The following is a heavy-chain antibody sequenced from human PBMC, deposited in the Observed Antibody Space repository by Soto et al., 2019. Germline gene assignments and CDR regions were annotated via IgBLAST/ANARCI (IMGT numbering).Heavy chain of an antibody. Sequence: QVHLVQSGAEVKKPGASVKVSCKASGYTFTSYGITWVRQAPGQGLEWMGWISAHNGNTDYAQKLQGRVIVTRETSPSTAYMELRGLISDDTAVYYCARGRYGDYWGQGALGTVSS. CDR3: ARGRYGDY. D-gene: IGHD1-1*01. CDR2: ISAHNGNT. CDR1: GYTFTSYG. V-gene: IGHV1-18*01. J-gene: IGHJ4*02.